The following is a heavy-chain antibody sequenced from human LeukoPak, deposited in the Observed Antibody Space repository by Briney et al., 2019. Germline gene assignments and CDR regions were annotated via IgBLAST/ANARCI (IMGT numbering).Heavy chain of an antibody. Sequence: GESLKISCKGSGYSFTHYWIGWVRLMPGKGLESMGIIYPADSHTTYSPPFQGQVSISADKSISTVYLQWSSLKPSDTAIYYCARQSRDGSKTRGYYFDYWGQGTLVTVSS. J-gene: IGHJ4*02. CDR2: IYPADSHT. V-gene: IGHV5-51*01. D-gene: IGHD3-10*01. CDR1: GYSFTHYW. CDR3: ARQSRDGSKTRGYYFDY.